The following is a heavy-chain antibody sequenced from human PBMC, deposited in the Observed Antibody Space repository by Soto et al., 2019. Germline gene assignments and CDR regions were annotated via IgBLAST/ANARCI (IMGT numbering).Heavy chain of an antibody. CDR1: GGTFSNHA. V-gene: IGHV1-69*13. J-gene: IGHJ4*02. CDR2: IIPLSGTT. CDR3: ARGPDRSGFYLFAS. Sequence: SVKVSCKASGGTFSNHAISWVRQAPGQGPEWMGGIIPLSGTTNYAQKFQGRVTITADESMTTAYMELSSLRYEDTAVYYCARGPDRSGFYLFASWGQGTLVTVSS. D-gene: IGHD3-22*01.